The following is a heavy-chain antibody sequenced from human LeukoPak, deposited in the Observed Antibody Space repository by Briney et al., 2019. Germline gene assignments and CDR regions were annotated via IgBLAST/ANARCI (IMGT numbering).Heavy chain of an antibody. J-gene: IGHJ4*02. CDR3: AKGITVTCGILDY. V-gene: IGHV3-23*01. Sequence: PGGSLRLSCAASAFPFSSYAMSGLRPATGKALECVSVISNSGGSTYYADSVKGRFTISRDNSKNTLYLQMNSLRAEDTAVYYCAKGITVTCGILDYWGQGTLVTVSS. CDR1: AFPFSSYA. CDR2: ISNSGGST. D-gene: IGHD4-17*01.